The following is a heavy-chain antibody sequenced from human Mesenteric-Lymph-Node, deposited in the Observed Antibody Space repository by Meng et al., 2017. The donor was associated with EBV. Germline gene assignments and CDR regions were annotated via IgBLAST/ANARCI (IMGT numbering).Heavy chain of an antibody. J-gene: IGHJ4*02. CDR3: TRALGDSTAY. CDR2: IFTSGNI. D-gene: IGHD3-16*01. CDR1: GFPFSSYS. Sequence: EVQLVESGVGLVKPGWSXSLSCAASGFPFSSYSMNWVRQAPGKVLEWVSSIFTSGNIYYADSVKGRFTISRDNAKNSLYLLMNNLRVEDTAVYYCTRALGDSTAYWGQGTLVTVSS. V-gene: IGHV3-21*01.